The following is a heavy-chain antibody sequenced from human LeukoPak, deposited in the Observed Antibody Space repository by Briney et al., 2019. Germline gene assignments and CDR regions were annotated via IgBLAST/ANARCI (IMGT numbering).Heavy chain of an antibody. V-gene: IGHV3-30*18. D-gene: IGHD6-13*01. CDR3: AKRGHYSINWYHYFDY. CDR2: IASNGGSE. Sequence: GGSLRLSCAASGFTFTTYGLHWVRQAPGKGLECLGAIASNGGSEYYADSVKGRFTISRDNSKNTLFLQMNSLRPDDTAVYYCAKRGHYSINWYHYFDYWGQGTLVTVSS. J-gene: IGHJ4*02. CDR1: GFTFTTYG.